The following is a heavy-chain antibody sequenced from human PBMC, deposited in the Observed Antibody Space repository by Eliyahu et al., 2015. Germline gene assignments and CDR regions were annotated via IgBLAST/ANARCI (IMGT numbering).Heavy chain of an antibody. V-gene: IGHV3-64*01. D-gene: IGHD3-3*01. CDR1: GFTFXXXA. CDR2: ISSNGGST. CDR3: ARDRAPLNYDFWSGADY. J-gene: IGHJ4*02. Sequence: EVQLVESGGGLVQPGGSLRLSCAAXGFTFXXXAMHWVRQAPGKGLEYVSAISSNGGSTYYANSVKGRFTISRDNSKNTLYLQMGSLRAEDMAVYYCARDRAPLNYDFWSGADYWGQGTLVTVSS.